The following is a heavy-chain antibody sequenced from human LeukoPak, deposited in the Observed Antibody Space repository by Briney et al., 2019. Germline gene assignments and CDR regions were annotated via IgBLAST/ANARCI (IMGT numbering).Heavy chain of an antibody. CDR1: GYTFNSYW. CDR2: IYPGDSGT. CDR3: GRGSLVGATRNYFDY. Sequence: TGESLKISCQGSGYTFNSYWIGWVRQMPGKGLEWMGIIYPGDSGTRYSPSFQGQVTISADKSINTAYLQWSSLKASDTAMYFCGRGSLVGATRNYFDYWGQGTLVTVSS. V-gene: IGHV5-51*01. J-gene: IGHJ4*02. D-gene: IGHD1-26*01.